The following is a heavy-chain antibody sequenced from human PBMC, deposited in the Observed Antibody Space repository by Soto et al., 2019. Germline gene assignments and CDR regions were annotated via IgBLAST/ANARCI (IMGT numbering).Heavy chain of an antibody. CDR2: ILYSGNT. D-gene: IGHD2-2*02. J-gene: IGHJ5*02. V-gene: IGHV4-31*03. CDR3: ARSYTLSLWPAPNWFDP. Sequence: QVQLQESGPGLVMPSQTLSLTCTVSGGSMNSASYYWTWIRQHPGKVLEWIGYILYSGNTYYNPSLKSRVVISLDTSRSHFSLDLTSVTAADTAVYYCARSYTLSLWPAPNWFDPWGQGTLVTVSS. CDR1: GGSMNSASYY.